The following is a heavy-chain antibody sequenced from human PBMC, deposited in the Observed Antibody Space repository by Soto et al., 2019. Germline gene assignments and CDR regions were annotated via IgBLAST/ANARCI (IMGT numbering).Heavy chain of an antibody. CDR2: IYYSGST. D-gene: IGHD3-3*01. CDR1: GGSISSSSYY. J-gene: IGHJ6*02. V-gene: IGHV4-39*01. CDR3: ARQASVFWSGSKYGMDV. Sequence: QLQLQESGPGLVKPSETLSLTCTVSGGSISSSSYYWGWIRQPPGKGLEWIGSIYYSGSTYYNPSLKGRVTISVDTSKNQFSLKLSSVTAADTAVYYCARQASVFWSGSKYGMDVWGQGTTVTVSS.